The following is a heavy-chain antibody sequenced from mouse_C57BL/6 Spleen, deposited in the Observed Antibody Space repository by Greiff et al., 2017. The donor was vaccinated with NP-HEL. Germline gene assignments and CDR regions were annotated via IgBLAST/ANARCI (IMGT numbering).Heavy chain of an antibody. CDR3: ASSVLFDY. J-gene: IGHJ2*01. V-gene: IGHV5-17*01. CDR1: GFTFSDYG. CDR2: ISSGSSTI. Sequence: DVMLVESGGGLVKPGGSLKLSCAASGFTFSDYGMHWVRQAPEKGLEWVAYISSGSSTIYYADTVKGRFTISRDNAKNTLFLQMTSLRSEDTAMYYCASSVLFDYWGQGTTLTVSS.